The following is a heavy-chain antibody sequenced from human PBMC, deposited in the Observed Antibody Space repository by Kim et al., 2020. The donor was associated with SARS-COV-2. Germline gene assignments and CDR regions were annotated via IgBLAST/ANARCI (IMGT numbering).Heavy chain of an antibody. Sequence: GGSLRLSCAVSGLTFSTYAMSWVRQAPGKGLEWVSGISGSGGSTYYADSVKGRFSISRDNYKNTLFLQMNSLRAEDTAVYYCAKEPNYIWGTYRYTDYFDYWGQGTLVTVSS. J-gene: IGHJ4*02. V-gene: IGHV3-23*01. D-gene: IGHD3-16*02. CDR2: ISGSGGST. CDR1: GLTFSTYA. CDR3: AKEPNYIWGTYRYTDYFDY.